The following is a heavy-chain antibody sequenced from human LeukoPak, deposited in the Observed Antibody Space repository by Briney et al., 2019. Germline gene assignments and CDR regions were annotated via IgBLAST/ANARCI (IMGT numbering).Heavy chain of an antibody. CDR3: ASLRFLEWGGYMDV. Sequence: ASVKVSCKASGGTFSSYAISWVRQAPGQGLEWMGGIIPIFGTANYAQKFQGRVTITTDESTSTAYMELSSLRSEDTAVYYCASLRFLEWGGYMDVWGKGTTVTVSS. D-gene: IGHD3-3*01. J-gene: IGHJ6*03. CDR1: GGTFSSYA. CDR2: IIPIFGTA. V-gene: IGHV1-69*05.